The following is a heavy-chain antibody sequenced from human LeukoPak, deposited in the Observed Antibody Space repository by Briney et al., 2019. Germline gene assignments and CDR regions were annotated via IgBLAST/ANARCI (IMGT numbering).Heavy chain of an antibody. Sequence: SVKVSRKASGGTFSSYAISWVRQAPGQGLEWMGGIIPIFGTANYAQKFQGRVTITADESTSTAYMELSSLRSDDTAVYYCARDATSVGATLIDYWGQGTLVTVSS. J-gene: IGHJ4*02. V-gene: IGHV1-69*13. CDR2: IIPIFGTA. D-gene: IGHD1-26*01. CDR3: ARDATSVGATLIDY. CDR1: GGTFSSYA.